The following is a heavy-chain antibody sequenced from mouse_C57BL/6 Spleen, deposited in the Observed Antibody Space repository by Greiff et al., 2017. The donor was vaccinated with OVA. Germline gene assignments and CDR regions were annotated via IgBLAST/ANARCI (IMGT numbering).Heavy chain of an antibody. J-gene: IGHJ1*03. CDR3: TRDYGSSYDWYFDV. Sequence: VQLQQSGAELVRPGASVTLSCKASGYTFTDYEMHWVKQTPVHGLEWIGAIDPETGGTAYNQKFKGQAILTADKSSSTAYMELRSLTSEDSAVYYCTRDYGSSYDWYFDVWGTGTTVTVSS. D-gene: IGHD1-1*01. V-gene: IGHV1-15*01. CDR2: IDPETGGT. CDR1: GYTFTDYE.